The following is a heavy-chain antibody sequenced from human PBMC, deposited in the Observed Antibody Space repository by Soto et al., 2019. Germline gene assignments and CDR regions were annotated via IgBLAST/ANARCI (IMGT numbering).Heavy chain of an antibody. V-gene: IGHV4-31*03. CDR3: ARGIWVRGIIGFNWFDP. CDR2: IYDGGIT. Sequence: PSETPSLTGIVSGGSITSVGYYWNWLRQHPGKGLEWIGYIYDGGITYYNPSLKSRITISVDTSKNQFSLKLSSATAADTAMYYCARGIWVRGIIGFNWFDPWGQGTLVTVSS. D-gene: IGHD3-10*01. J-gene: IGHJ5*02. CDR1: GGSITSVGYY.